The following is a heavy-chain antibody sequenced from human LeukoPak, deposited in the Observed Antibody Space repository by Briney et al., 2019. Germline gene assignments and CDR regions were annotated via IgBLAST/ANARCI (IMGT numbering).Heavy chain of an antibody. V-gene: IGHV4-38-2*02. J-gene: IGHJ4*02. CDR1: GYSICSGYY. D-gene: IGHD3-22*01. Sequence: PSETLSLTCTVSGYSICSGYYWGWIRQPPGKGLEWIGSIYHSGSTYYNPSLKSRVTISVDTSKNQFSLKLSSVTAADTAVYYCARRAGITMIVVVHRGYYFDYWGQGTLVTVSS. CDR2: IYHSGST. CDR3: ARRAGITMIVVVHRGYYFDY.